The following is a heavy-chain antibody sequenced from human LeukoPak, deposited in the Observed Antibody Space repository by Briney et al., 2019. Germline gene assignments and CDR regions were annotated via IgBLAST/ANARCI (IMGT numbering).Heavy chain of an antibody. CDR1: GFTFSSYS. V-gene: IGHV3-21*05. D-gene: IGHD2-15*01. Sequence: GGSRRLSCAASGFTFSSYSMNWVRQAPGKGREWVSYISSSSTYIYYADSVTGRFTISRDNAKNSLYLQMNSLRAEDTALYYCARQAAATREDYFYYMDVWGKGTPVTVSS. CDR2: ISSSSTYI. J-gene: IGHJ6*03. CDR3: ARQAAATREDYFYYMDV.